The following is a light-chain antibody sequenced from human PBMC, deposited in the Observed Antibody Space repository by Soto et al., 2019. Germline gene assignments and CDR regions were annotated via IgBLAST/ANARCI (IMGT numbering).Light chain of an antibody. V-gene: IGKV3-11*01. CDR3: QKYNSAPLT. CDR1: QSISSY. Sequence: EVVLTQSPDTLSLPPGERATLSCRASQSISSYLAWYQQKPGQAPRLLIYDASNRATGIPVRFSGSGSGTDYTLTVSSLEPEDVATYYCQKYNSAPLTFGPGTKVDIK. J-gene: IGKJ3*01. CDR2: DAS.